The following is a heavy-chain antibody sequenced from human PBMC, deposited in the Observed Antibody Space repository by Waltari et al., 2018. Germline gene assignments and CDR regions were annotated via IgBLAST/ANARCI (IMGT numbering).Heavy chain of an antibody. J-gene: IGHJ3*02. Sequence: QVQLVQSGAEVKKPGSSVKVSCKASGGTFSSYTISWVRQAPGQGLEWLGRIIPILGIANYAQKFQGRVTITADKSTSTAYMELSSLRSEDTAVYYCARFRCFDCSDRDDAFDIWGQGTMVTVSS. CDR1: GGTFSSYT. CDR3: ARFRCFDCSDRDDAFDI. D-gene: IGHD3-9*01. V-gene: IGHV1-69*02. CDR2: IIPILGIA.